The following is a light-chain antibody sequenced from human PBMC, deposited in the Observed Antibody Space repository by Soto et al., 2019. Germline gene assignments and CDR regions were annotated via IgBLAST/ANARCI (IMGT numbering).Light chain of an antibody. CDR2: GAS. CDR3: QQYGNSPWA. J-gene: IGKJ1*01. CDR1: QTVSTLY. V-gene: IGKV3-20*01. Sequence: EIVLTQSPGTLPLSPGERATLSCRASQTVSTLYLAWYQQKPGQAARLLIYGASNRATGIPDRFSGSGSGTDFTLTISRLEPEDFAVYYCQQYGNSPWAFGQGTKVELK.